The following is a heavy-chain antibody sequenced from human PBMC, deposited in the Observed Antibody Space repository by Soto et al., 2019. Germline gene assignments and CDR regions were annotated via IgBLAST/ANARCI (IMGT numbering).Heavy chain of an antibody. V-gene: IGHV1-46*01. J-gene: IGHJ4*02. Sequence: ASVKVSCKASGYTFTSYYMHWVRQAPGQGLEWMGIINPSGGSTSYAQKFQGRVTMTRDTSTSTVYMELSSLRSEDTAVYYCARDPRGSGYSSGCFDYWGQGTLVTVSS. CDR2: INPSGGST. CDR1: GYTFTSYY. CDR3: ARDPRGSGYSSGCFDY. D-gene: IGHD6-19*01.